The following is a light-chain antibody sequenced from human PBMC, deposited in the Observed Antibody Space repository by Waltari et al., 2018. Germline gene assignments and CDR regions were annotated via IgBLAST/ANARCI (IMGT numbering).Light chain of an antibody. CDR2: GKN. J-gene: IGLJ2*01. V-gene: IGLV3-19*01. Sequence: SSELTQDPAVSVALGQTVRITCQGDSLRNYYASWYQRKPGQAPVLVIYGKNNRPSGTPDRFSGSSSGNTASLTITGAQSEDEADYYCNSRDSSGNPVVFGGGTKLTVL. CDR3: NSRDSSGNPVV. CDR1: SLRNYY.